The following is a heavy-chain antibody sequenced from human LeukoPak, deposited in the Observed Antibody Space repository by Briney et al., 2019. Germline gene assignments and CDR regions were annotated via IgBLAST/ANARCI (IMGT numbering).Heavy chain of an antibody. CDR1: GGSFSGYY. CDR3: ARDYYFDY. V-gene: IGHV4-34*01. D-gene: IGHD3/OR15-3a*01. CDR2: INHSGST. Sequence: SETLSLTCAVYGGSFSGYYWSWIRQPPGKGLEWIGEINHSGSTNYNPSLKSRVTISVDASKNQFSLKLSSVTAADTAVYYCARDYYFDYWGQGTLVTVSS. J-gene: IGHJ4*02.